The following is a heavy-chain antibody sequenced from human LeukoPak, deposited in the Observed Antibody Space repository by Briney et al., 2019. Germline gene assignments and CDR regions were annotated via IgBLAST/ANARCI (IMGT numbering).Heavy chain of an antibody. CDR1: GYSISSGYY. V-gene: IGHV4-38-2*02. J-gene: IGHJ1*01. CDR2: IYHSGST. Sequence: PSETLSLTCTVSGYSISSGYYWGWIRQPPGKGLEWIANIYHSGSTYYNPSLKSRVTISVDTSKNQFSLKLSSVTAADTAVYYCARGSGTYEHWGQGTLVTVSS. CDR3: ARGSGTYEH. D-gene: IGHD3-10*01.